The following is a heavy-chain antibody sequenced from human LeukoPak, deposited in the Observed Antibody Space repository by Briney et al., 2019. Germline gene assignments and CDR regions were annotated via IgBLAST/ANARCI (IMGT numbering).Heavy chain of an antibody. CDR2: IYYSGST. CDR3: ARDAIVGATTWFDP. CDR1: DGSISDYS. V-gene: IGHV4-59*01. D-gene: IGHD1-26*01. Sequence: SETLSLTCTVSDGSISDYSWRWMRQPPGKGLEWIGYIYYSGSTNYNPSLKSRVTISLDTSKNQFSLKLSSVTAADTAVYYCARDAIVGATTWFDPWGQGTLVTVSS. J-gene: IGHJ5*02.